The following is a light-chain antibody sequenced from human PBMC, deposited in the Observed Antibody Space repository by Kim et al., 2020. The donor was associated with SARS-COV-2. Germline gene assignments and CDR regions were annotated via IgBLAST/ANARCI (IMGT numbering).Light chain of an antibody. CDR3: QAWDSSTGV. V-gene: IGLV3-1*01. Sequence: YELTQPPSVSVSPGQTASITCSGDKLGDKYACWYQQKPGQSPVLVIYQDSKRPSGIPERFSGSNSGNTATLTISGTQAMDEADYYCQAWDSSTGVFGGGTQLTVL. CDR1: KLGDKY. CDR2: QDS. J-gene: IGLJ3*02.